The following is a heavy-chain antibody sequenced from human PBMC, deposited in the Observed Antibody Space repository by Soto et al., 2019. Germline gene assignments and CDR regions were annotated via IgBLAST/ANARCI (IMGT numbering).Heavy chain of an antibody. D-gene: IGHD3-3*01. CDR2: ISAYNGKT. CDR1: GYTFTSYG. CDR3: GRRDDFWNGYIDY. V-gene: IGHV1-18*01. J-gene: IGHJ4*02. Sequence: QVQLVQSGAEVKKPGASVKVSCKASGYTFTSYGISWVRQAPGQGLEWMGWISAYNGKTNYAQKLQGRVTMTTDTSTSTACLELRSLRSDDTAVYYCGRRDDFWNGYIDYWGQGTLVTVSS.